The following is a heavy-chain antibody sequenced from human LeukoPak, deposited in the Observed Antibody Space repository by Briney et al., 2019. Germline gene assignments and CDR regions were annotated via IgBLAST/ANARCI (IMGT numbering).Heavy chain of an antibody. J-gene: IGHJ3*02. V-gene: IGHV4-59*01. Sequence: SGTLSLTCAVSGGSISTYYWNWIRQPPGKGLEWIGYIYYSGTTNYNPSLKSRVSMSVDTSKNQFSLKLSSVTAADTAVYYCARYPRRDGYNDAFDIWGQGTMVTVSS. CDR3: ARYPRRDGYNDAFDI. CDR1: GGSISTYY. CDR2: IYYSGTT. D-gene: IGHD5-24*01.